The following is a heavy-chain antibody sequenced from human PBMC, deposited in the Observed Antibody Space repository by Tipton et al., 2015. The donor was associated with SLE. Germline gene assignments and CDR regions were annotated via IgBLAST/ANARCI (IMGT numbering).Heavy chain of an antibody. V-gene: IGHV3-66*02. J-gene: IGHJ4*02. CDR1: GFTVSSNY. CDR2: IYSGNST. Sequence: LSLTCAASGFTVSSNYMSWVRQAPGKGLEWVSVIYSGNSTYYADSVKGRFAISRDNSKNTLYLQMNSLRVEDTAVYYCATQRGDHLDYWGQGTLVTVSS. CDR3: ATQRGDHLDY. D-gene: IGHD3-16*01.